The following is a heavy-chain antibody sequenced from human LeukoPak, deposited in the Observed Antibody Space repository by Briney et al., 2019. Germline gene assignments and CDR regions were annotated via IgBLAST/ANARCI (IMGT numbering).Heavy chain of an antibody. CDR1: GYTFTDYY. J-gene: IGHJ4*02. CDR3: AILNSDRV. D-gene: IGHD1-1*01. Sequence: ASVKVSCKASGYTFTDYYMHWVRQASGQGLEYMGWINPNSGGTNYAQKFQGRVTMTRDTSISTAYMELTRLRSDDTAVYYCAILNSDRVWGQGTLVTVSS. CDR2: INPNSGGT. V-gene: IGHV1-2*02.